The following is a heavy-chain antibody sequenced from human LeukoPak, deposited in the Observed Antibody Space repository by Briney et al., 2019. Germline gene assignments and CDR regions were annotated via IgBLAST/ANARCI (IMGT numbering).Heavy chain of an antibody. V-gene: IGHV3-9*01. Sequence: GGSLRLSCAASGFTFDDYAMHWVRQAPGKGLEWVSGISWNSGSIAYADSVKGRFTISRDNAKSSLYLQMNSLRAEDTALYYCAKDSQTGYCSGGSCYSGWFDPWGQGTLVTVSS. CDR2: ISWNSGSI. CDR1: GFTFDDYA. J-gene: IGHJ5*02. D-gene: IGHD2-15*01. CDR3: AKDSQTGYCSGGSCYSGWFDP.